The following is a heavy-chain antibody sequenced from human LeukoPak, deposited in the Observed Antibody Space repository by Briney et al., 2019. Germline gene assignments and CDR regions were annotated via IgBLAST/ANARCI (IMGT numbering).Heavy chain of an antibody. Sequence: SETLSLTCTVSGGSISSGDYYWSWIRQPPGTGLEWLGYIYYSGSTYYNPSLKSRVTISVDTSKNQFSLKLSSVTAADTAVYYCASNYYDSSGYYFDYWGQGTLVTVSS. CDR2: IYYSGST. D-gene: IGHD3-22*01. V-gene: IGHV4-30-4*01. CDR3: ASNYYDSSGYYFDY. CDR1: GGSISSGDYY. J-gene: IGHJ4*02.